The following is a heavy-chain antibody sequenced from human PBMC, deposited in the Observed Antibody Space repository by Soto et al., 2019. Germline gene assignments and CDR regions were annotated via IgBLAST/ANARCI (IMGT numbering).Heavy chain of an antibody. J-gene: IGHJ4*02. V-gene: IGHV1-3*01. Sequence: ASVNVSCKSSGYTFTDSAIHWVRQAPGQSLEWLGWIAPGNGNTKYSQNFEGRVSITRDTSATTAYMELSSLRSEDTAVYYCAKGSRMWTPDYCGQGTLVTVSS. D-gene: IGHD2-21*01. CDR2: IAPGNGNT. CDR3: AKGSRMWTPDY. CDR1: GYTFTDSA.